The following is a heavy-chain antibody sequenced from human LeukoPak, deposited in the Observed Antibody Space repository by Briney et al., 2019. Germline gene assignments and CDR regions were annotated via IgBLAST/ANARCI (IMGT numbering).Heavy chain of an antibody. CDR2: INHSGST. CDR3: ASRVDQDVDTTYSFDY. V-gene: IGHV4-34*01. J-gene: IGHJ4*02. Sequence: SETLSLTCAVYGESFSGYYWSWIRQPPGKGLEWIGEINHSGSTNYNPSLKSRVTISGDTSKNQFSLKLSSVTAADTAVYYCASRVDQDVDTTYSFDYWGQGTLVTVSS. D-gene: IGHD5-18*01. CDR1: GESFSGYY.